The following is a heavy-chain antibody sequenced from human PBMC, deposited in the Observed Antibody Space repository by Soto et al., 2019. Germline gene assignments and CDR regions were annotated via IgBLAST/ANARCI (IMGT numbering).Heavy chain of an antibody. CDR3: ASCNFMLYFDY. Sequence: GASVKVSCKASGYTFTSYAMHWVRQAPGQGLEWMGWISGNNDNTNYAQKFQGRVTLTKDTSTSTAYMELRSLRSDDTAVYYCASCNFMLYFDYWGQGTQVTVSS. V-gene: IGHV1-18*01. J-gene: IGHJ4*02. CDR2: ISGNNDNT. CDR1: GYTFTSYA. D-gene: IGHD3-10*02.